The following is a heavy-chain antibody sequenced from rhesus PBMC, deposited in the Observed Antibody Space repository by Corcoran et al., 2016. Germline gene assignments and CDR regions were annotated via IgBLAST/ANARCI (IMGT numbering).Heavy chain of an antibody. CDR2: IYGTVGST. D-gene: IGHD6-31*01. J-gene: IGHJ3*01. Sequence: QLQLQESGPGRVKPSETLSVTCAVSGGSISSSYWSWIRQAPGKGLEWIVFIYGTVGSTNYNPPLKRRVSLSVDTSKSQLSLKLSCVTTADTAVYYCARSGWYQGAFDFWGQGLRVTVSS. CDR1: GGSISSSY. V-gene: IGHV4-169*01. CDR3: ARSGWYQGAFDF.